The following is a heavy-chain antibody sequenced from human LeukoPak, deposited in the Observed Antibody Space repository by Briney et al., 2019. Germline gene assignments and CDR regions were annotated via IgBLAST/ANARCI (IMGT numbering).Heavy chain of an antibody. CDR3: AKDEGDIVVVVAASPFDY. Sequence: PGGSLRLSCAASGFTFSSYAMSWVRQAPGKGLEWVSAISGSGGSTYYADSVKGRFTISRDNSKNTLYLQMNSLRAEDRAVYYCAKDEGDIVVVVAASPFDYWGQGTLVTVSS. CDR2: ISGSGGST. J-gene: IGHJ4*02. D-gene: IGHD2-15*01. CDR1: GFTFSSYA. V-gene: IGHV3-23*01.